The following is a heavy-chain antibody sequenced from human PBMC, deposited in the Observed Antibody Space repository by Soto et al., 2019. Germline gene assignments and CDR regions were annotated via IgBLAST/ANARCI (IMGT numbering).Heavy chain of an antibody. V-gene: IGHV3-23*01. Sequence: PGGSLRLSCAASGFTFSRYDFHWVRQAPGKGLEWVSSVTSGTGGSTYYADSVKGRFTISRDNSKNTLYLQMNSLRAEDTAVYYCAKDPTAVDEYYFDYWGQGTLVTVSS. J-gene: IGHJ4*02. CDR2: VTSGTGGST. CDR3: AKDPTAVDEYYFDY. D-gene: IGHD6-19*01. CDR1: GFTFSRYD.